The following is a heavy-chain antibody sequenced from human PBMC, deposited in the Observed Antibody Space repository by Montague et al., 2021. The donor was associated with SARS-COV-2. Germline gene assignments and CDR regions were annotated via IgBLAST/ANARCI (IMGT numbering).Heavy chain of an antibody. J-gene: IGHJ6*02. D-gene: IGHD6-13*01. CDR3: AKVGSSWYHGYYYGMDV. CDR1: GFTFSSYA. V-gene: IGHV3-23*01. Sequence: SLRLSCAASGFTFSSYAMSWVRQAPGKGLEWVSAISGSGGSTYCADSVKGLFTISRDNSKNTLYLQMNSLRAEDTAAYYCAKVGSSWYHGYYYGMDVWGQGTTVTVSS. CDR2: ISGSGGST.